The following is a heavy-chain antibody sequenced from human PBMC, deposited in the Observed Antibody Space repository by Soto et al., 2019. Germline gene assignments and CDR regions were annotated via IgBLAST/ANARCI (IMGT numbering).Heavy chain of an antibody. CDR2: VSYDGTTS. Sequence: VQLVESGGDVVQPGRSLRLSCTASEFTISGYAMHWVRQAPGKGLEWVAVVSYDGTTSYNTKFAKGPFTISRDKSRNTVYLQMQSLTPEDTAMYYCARDAVAMDLWGQGTLVTVSS. J-gene: IGHJ4*02. CDR1: EFTISGYA. D-gene: IGHD6-19*01. CDR3: ARDAVAMDL. V-gene: IGHV3-30-3*01.